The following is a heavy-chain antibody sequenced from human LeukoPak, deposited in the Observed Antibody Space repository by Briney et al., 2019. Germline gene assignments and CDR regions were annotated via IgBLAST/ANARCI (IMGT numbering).Heavy chain of an antibody. V-gene: IGHV3-66*01. CDR2: IYSGGST. CDR3: ARVSYDSSGTADYFDY. D-gene: IGHD3-22*01. Sequence: GVSLSLSCAASRFTDSRNYMRCLREAPGEGVEGVCYIYSGGSTYYAASVKGRFTISRDNSKNTLYLQMNSLRAEDTAVYYCARVSYDSSGTADYFDYWGQGTLVTVSS. CDR1: RFTDSRNY. J-gene: IGHJ4*01.